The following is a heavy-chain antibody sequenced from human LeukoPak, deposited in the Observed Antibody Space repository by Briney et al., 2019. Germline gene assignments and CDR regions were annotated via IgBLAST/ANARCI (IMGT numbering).Heavy chain of an antibody. Sequence: GGSLRLSCAASGFTFSDYSMNWVRQAPGKGLEWLSCIGSSTSSHIYYADSVRGRFTISRDNAKNSLYLQMNGLRPEDTAVYYCAGDRGSSRDLDNWGQGTLVTVSS. CDR1: GFTFSDYS. CDR2: IGSSTSSHI. CDR3: AGDRGSSRDLDN. V-gene: IGHV3-21*01. D-gene: IGHD6-13*01. J-gene: IGHJ4*02.